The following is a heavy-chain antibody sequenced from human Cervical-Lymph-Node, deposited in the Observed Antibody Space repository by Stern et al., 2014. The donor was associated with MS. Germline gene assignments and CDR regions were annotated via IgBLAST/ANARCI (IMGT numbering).Heavy chain of an antibody. CDR2: ISWNDGSR. CDR1: GFTFDDYA. J-gene: IGHJ3*02. Sequence: EVQLVESGGGLVQPGRSLRLSCVASGFTFDDYAMPWVRQAPGKGLEWVSGISWNDGSRNYAVSVKDRVTIYRDNAKDSLYLQMSSLRPEDTAFYYCAKTLGRSYHDPFDMWGQGTMVIVSS. V-gene: IGHV3-9*01. CDR3: AKTLGRSYHDPFDM. D-gene: IGHD3-16*02.